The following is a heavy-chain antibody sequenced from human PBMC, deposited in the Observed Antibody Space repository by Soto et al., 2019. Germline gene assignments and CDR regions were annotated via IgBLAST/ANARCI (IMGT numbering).Heavy chain of an antibody. CDR2: SSSSSSNI. J-gene: IGHJ4*02. CDR1: GFPLSSYS. CDR3: AQSGSSYVSGGGSFDL. V-gene: IGHV3-21*01. D-gene: IGHD5-18*01. Sequence: EVQLVESGGGLVKPGGSLRLSCAASGFPLSSYSMNWVRQAPGKGLEWVSSSSSSSSNIYYADSVKGRFTISRDSAKNSLYLQMDSLRAEDTAIYYCAQSGSSYVSGGGSFDLWGQGTLVTVSS.